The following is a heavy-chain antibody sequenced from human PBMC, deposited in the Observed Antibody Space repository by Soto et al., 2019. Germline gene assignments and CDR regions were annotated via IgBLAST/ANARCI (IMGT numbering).Heavy chain of an antibody. J-gene: IGHJ4*02. Sequence: ETLSLTCTVPGGSISSYYWSWIRQPPGKGLEWIGYIYYSGSTNYNPSLKSRVTISVDTSKNQFSLKLSSVTAADTAVYYCARENYYDSSGYRTFDYWGQGTLVTVSS. CDR2: IYYSGST. CDR1: GGSISSYY. D-gene: IGHD3-22*01. V-gene: IGHV4-59*01. CDR3: ARENYYDSSGYRTFDY.